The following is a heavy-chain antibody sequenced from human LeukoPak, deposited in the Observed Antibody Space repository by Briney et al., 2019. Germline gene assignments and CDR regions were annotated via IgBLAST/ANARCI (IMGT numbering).Heavy chain of an antibody. CDR3: ARDGTYYYGSGSYYNLPFDY. Sequence: ASVKVSCKASGYTFTSYGISWVRQAPGQGPEWMGWISAYNGNTNYAQKLQGRVTMTTDTSTSTAYMELRSLRSDDTAVYYCARDGTYYYGSGSYYNLPFDYWGQGTLVTVSS. J-gene: IGHJ4*02. CDR2: ISAYNGNT. D-gene: IGHD3-10*01. CDR1: GYTFTSYG. V-gene: IGHV1-18*01.